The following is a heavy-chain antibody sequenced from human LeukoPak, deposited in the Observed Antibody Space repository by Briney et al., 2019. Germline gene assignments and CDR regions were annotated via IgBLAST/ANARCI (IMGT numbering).Heavy chain of an antibody. V-gene: IGHV1-18*01. D-gene: IGHD3-3*01. CDR2: ISAYNGNT. Sequence: ASVKVSCKASGYTFTSYGISWVRQAPGQGLEWMGWISAYNGNTNYAQKLQGRVTMTTDTFTSTAYMELRSLRSDDTAVYYCARDRRVLRFLEWLGYWGQGTLVTVSS. CDR1: GYTFTSYG. J-gene: IGHJ4*02. CDR3: ARDRRVLRFLEWLGY.